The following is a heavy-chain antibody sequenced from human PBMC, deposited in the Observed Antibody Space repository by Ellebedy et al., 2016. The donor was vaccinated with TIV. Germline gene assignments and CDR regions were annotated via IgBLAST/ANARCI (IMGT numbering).Heavy chain of an antibody. Sequence: PGGSLRLSCAASGFTFDDYAMHWVRQAPGKGLEWVSGISWNSGSIGYADSVKGRFTISRDNAKNSLYLQMNSLRAEDTALYYCAKGVTLDDAFDIWGQGTMVTVSS. J-gene: IGHJ3*02. V-gene: IGHV3-9*01. CDR2: ISWNSGSI. CDR1: GFTFDDYA. CDR3: AKGVTLDDAFDI. D-gene: IGHD2-21*02.